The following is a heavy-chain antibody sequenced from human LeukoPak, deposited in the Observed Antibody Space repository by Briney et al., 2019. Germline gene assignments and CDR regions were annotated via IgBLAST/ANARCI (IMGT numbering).Heavy chain of an antibody. Sequence: GESLKISCKGSGYSFINYWIGWVRQMPGKGLEWMGIIYPGDSDTRYSPSFQGQVTISADKSIGTAYLQWSSLKASDTAMYYCARARKYSSGWYYDFWGRGTLVTVSS. CDR2: IYPGDSDT. V-gene: IGHV5-51*01. CDR3: ARARKYSSGWYYDF. D-gene: IGHD6-19*01. CDR1: GYSFINYW. J-gene: IGHJ4*02.